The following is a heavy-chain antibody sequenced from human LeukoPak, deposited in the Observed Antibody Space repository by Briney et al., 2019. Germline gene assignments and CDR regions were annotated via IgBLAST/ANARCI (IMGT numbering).Heavy chain of an antibody. CDR2: ISSSGRKI. CDR3: ARGPRDPTEYCSRGTCSPTYEV. CDR1: GFIFSDYE. J-gene: IGHJ4*02. Sequence: PGGSLRLSCAASGFIFSDYEMNWVRQAPGKGLEWVSCISSSGRKIYYADSVKGRFTISRDNAKNSLYLQMNSLRADDTAIYYCARGPRDPTEYCSRGTCSPTYEVWGQGTLVTVSS. D-gene: IGHD2-15*01. V-gene: IGHV3-48*03.